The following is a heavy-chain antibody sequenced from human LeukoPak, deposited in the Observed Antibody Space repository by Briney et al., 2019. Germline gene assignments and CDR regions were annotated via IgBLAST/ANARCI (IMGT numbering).Heavy chain of an antibody. Sequence: GGSLRLSCAASGLTSSSFAMSWGRHAPGEGLEWGSAISGGGGSTYYADSVTGRFTTSRDTSKNTLYLQMNGLRAEDTAVYYCSKDFDCTNGVCYKGHFDYWGQGTLVIVSS. V-gene: IGHV3-23*01. D-gene: IGHD2-8*01. CDR3: SKDFDCTNGVCYKGHFDY. CDR2: ISGGGGST. J-gene: IGHJ4*02. CDR1: GLTSSSFA.